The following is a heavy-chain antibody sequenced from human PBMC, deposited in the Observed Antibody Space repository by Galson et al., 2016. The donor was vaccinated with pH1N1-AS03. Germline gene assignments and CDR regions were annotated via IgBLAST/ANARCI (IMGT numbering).Heavy chain of an antibody. D-gene: IGHD2-8*02. J-gene: IGHJ3*02. Sequence: SVKVSCKASGGTFNSYAIGWVRQAPGQGLEWMGGIIPIFGTVNFAQRFQGRLTITADESTSTAYMDLSSLRSDDTAVYFCARRFVERLVDDLSEAFDMWGPGTMVTVSS. V-gene: IGHV1-69*13. CDR1: GGTFNSYA. CDR2: IIPIFGTV. CDR3: ARRFVERLVDDLSEAFDM.